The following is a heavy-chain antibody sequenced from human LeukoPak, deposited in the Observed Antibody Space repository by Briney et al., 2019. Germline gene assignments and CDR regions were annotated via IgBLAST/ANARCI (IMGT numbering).Heavy chain of an antibody. D-gene: IGHD2-2*02. CDR2: IFHTGIT. V-gene: IGHV4-59*02. Sequence: SETLSLTCTVSGGSVTKYYWHWIRQAPGRGLEWIGFIFHTGITNYNPSLKSRVTISVDTSKNQFSLKLTSVTAADTAVYFCARDLFPINWFESWGQGTLVTVSS. CDR3: ARDLFPINWFES. J-gene: IGHJ5*01. CDR1: GGSVTKYY.